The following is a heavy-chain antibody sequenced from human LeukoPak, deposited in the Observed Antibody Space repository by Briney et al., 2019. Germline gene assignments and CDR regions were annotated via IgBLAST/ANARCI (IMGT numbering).Heavy chain of an antibody. D-gene: IGHD3-3*01. Sequence: SETLSLTCAVYGGSFSGYYWSWIRLPPGKGLEWIGEINHSGSTNYNPSLKSRVTISVDTSKNQFSLKLSSVTAADTAVYYCARASIWAYYDFWSGYRGSWFDPWGQGTLVTVSS. CDR2: INHSGST. CDR1: GGSFSGYY. J-gene: IGHJ5*02. CDR3: ARASIWAYYDFWSGYRGSWFDP. V-gene: IGHV4-34*01.